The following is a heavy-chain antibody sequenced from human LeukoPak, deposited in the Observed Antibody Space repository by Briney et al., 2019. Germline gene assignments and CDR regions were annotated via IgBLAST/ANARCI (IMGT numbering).Heavy chain of an antibody. CDR3: LVPTTVTTGLREY. V-gene: IGHV1-69*05. J-gene: IGHJ4*02. CDR1: GGTFSSYA. D-gene: IGHD4-17*01. CDR2: IIPIFGTA. Sequence: ASVKVSCKASGGTFSSYAISWVRQAPGQGLEWMGRIIPIFGTANYAQKFRGRATITTDESTSTAYMELSSLRSEDTAVYYCLVPTTVTTGLREYWGQGTLVTVSS.